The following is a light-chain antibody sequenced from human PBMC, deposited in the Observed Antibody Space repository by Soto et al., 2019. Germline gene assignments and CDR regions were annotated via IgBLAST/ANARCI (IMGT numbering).Light chain of an antibody. CDR3: QQYNNWPWT. V-gene: IGKV3-15*01. J-gene: IGKJ1*01. Sequence: EIVLTQSPGTLSLSPGEIATLSCRASQSVSSNLAWYQQKPGQAPRLLIYGASTRATGIPARFSGSGSGTEFTLTISSLQSEDFAVYYCQQYNNWPWTFGQGTKVDIK. CDR2: GAS. CDR1: QSVSSN.